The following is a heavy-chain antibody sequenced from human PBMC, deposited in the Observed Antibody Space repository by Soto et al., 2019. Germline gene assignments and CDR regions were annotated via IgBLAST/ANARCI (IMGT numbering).Heavy chain of an antibody. CDR1: GFTFSSYA. J-gene: IGHJ4*02. CDR2: ISYDGSNK. D-gene: IGHD1-26*01. Sequence: GGSLRLSCAASGFTFSSYAMHWVRQAPGKGLEWVAVISYDGSNKYYADSVKGRFTISRDNSKNTLYLQMNSLRAEDTAVYYCARGRTRVGASYYEFGLYWGQGTLVTVSS. CDR3: ARGRTRVGASYYEFGLY. V-gene: IGHV3-30-3*01.